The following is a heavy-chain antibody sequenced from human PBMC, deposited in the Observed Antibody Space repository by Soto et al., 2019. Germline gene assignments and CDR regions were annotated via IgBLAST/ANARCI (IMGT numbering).Heavy chain of an antibody. V-gene: IGHV3-30-3*01. J-gene: IGHJ5*02. CDR2: ISYDGSNK. D-gene: IGHD3-3*01. CDR3: ARDGGGVTIFGVVITWFDP. Sequence: PGGSLRLSCAASGFTFSSYAMHWVRQAPGKGLEWAAVISYDGSNKYYADSVKGRFTISRDNSKNTLYLQMNSLRAEDTAVYYCARDGGGVTIFGVVITWFDPWGQGTLVTVSS. CDR1: GFTFSSYA.